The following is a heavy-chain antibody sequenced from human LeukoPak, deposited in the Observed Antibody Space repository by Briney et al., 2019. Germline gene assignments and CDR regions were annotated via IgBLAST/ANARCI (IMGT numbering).Heavy chain of an antibody. CDR3: ARGGPYHGWDY. J-gene: IGHJ4*02. D-gene: IGHD2-15*01. V-gene: IGHV1-46*01. CDR1: GYTFSSYY. CDR2: IDPNDGST. Sequence: ASVKVSCKASGYTFSSYYMRWARQAPGQGLEWVGRIDPNDGSTIYARNLQGRVTMTSDTSTSTVYMELSSLRSEDTAVYYGARGGPYHGWDYWGQGTLVTVSS.